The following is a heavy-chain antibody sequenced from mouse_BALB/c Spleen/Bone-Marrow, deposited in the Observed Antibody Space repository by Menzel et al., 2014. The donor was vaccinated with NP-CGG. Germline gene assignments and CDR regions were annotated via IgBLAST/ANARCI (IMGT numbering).Heavy chain of an antibody. CDR3: VLYTYYAMDY. CDR2: INPYNDYT. V-gene: IGHV1S45*01. J-gene: IGHJ4*01. Sequence: EVKLMESGAELVRPGASVKISCKAFGYTFTNHHINWVKQRPGQGLDWIGYINPYNDYTSYNQKFKSKATLTVDKSSSTAYMELSSLTSEDSAVYYCVLYTYYAMDYWGQGTSVTVSS. D-gene: IGHD1-3*01. CDR1: GYTFTNHH.